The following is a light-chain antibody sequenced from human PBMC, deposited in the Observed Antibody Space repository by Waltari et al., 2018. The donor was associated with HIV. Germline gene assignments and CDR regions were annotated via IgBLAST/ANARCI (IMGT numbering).Light chain of an antibody. CDR2: EVS. Sequence: QSALTQPPSASGSPGQSVTIPCTGTSSDVGGYNYVSWYQQLPGKAPKLMIYEVSKRPSGVPDRFSGSKSGNTASLTVSGLQAEDEADYYCSSYAGSNDYVFGTGTKVTVL. CDR1: SSDVGGYNY. J-gene: IGLJ1*01. V-gene: IGLV2-8*01. CDR3: SSYAGSNDYV.